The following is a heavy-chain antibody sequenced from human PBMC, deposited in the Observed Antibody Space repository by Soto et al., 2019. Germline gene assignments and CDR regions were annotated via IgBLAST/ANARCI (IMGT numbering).Heavy chain of an antibody. Sequence: GGSLRLSCAASGFTFSSYAMSWVRQAPGKGLEWVSAISGSGGSTYYADSVKGRFTISRDNSKNTLYLQMNSLRAEDTAVYYCAKDRWVRDWLPYYFDYWGQGTLVTVSS. CDR1: GFTFSSYA. CDR3: AKDRWVRDWLPYYFDY. CDR2: ISGSGGST. V-gene: IGHV3-23*01. J-gene: IGHJ4*02. D-gene: IGHD3-9*01.